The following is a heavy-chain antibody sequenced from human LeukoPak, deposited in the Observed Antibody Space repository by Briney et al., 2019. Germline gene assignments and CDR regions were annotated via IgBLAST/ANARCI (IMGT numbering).Heavy chain of an antibody. J-gene: IGHJ2*01. Sequence: ASVKVSCKASGYTFTGYYIHWVRQAPGQGLEWMGWINPNSGGTNYAQKFQGRVTMTRDTYISTAYMELSRLRSDETAVYYCARVPSGYSYWYFDLWGRGTLVTVSS. CDR3: ARVPSGYSYWYFDL. V-gene: IGHV1-2*02. D-gene: IGHD3-22*01. CDR2: INPNSGGT. CDR1: GYTFTGYY.